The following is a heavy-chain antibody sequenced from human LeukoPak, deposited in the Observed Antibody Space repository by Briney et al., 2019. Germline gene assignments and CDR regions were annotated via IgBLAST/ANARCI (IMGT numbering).Heavy chain of an antibody. J-gene: IGHJ6*02. CDR1: GGTFSSYA. D-gene: IGHD3-22*01. V-gene: IGHV1-69*13. CDR2: IIPIFGTA. CDR3: ARGYDSSGYYGMSPYYYGMDV. Sequence: ASVKVSCKASGGTFSSYAISWVRQAPGQGLEWMGGIIPIFGTANYAQKFQGRVTTTADESTSTAYMELSSLRSEDTAVYYCARGYDSSGYYGMSPYYYGMDVWGQGTTVTVSS.